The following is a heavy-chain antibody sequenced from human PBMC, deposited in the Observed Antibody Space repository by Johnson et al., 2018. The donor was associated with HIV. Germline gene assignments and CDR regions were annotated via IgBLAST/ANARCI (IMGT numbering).Heavy chain of an antibody. CDR1: GFTFSGSA. CDR3: TRNGGFDPRGYVGAFDI. D-gene: IGHD5-12*01. Sequence: VQLVESGGGLVQPGGSLKLSCAASGFTFSGSAMHWVRQASGKGLEWVGRIRSKANSYATAYAASVKGRFTISRDDSKNTAYLQMNSLKTEGTAVYYCTRNGGFDPRGYVGAFDIWGQGTMVTVSS. V-gene: IGHV3-73*02. J-gene: IGHJ3*02. CDR2: IRSKANSYAT.